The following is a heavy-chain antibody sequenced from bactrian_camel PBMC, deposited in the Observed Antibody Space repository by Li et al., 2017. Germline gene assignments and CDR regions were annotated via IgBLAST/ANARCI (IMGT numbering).Heavy chain of an antibody. Sequence: VQLVESGGGLVQPGGSLRLSCAASGLTFRLHDMVWVRQVPGKGVEWVSGIHAGGVGTYYADSVKGRFTISRDNAKDTVYLQMNSLKPEDTAVYYCVTAYGYGDRVRSEVTWGQGTQVTVS. CDR3: VTAYGYGDRVRSEVT. CDR2: IHAGGVGT. J-gene: IGHJ4*01. V-gene: IGHV3S40*01. CDR1: GLTFRLHD. D-gene: IGHD2*01.